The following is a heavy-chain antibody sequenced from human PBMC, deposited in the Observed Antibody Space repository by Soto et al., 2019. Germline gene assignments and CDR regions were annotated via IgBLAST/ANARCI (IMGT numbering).Heavy chain of an antibody. CDR1: GFTFSNDW. CDR3: PTKHYCYYGYFFDY. D-gene: IGHD4-17*01. CDR2: IKSKNDGGTT. Sequence: GGSLRLSCAASGFTFSNDWMSWVRQAPGKGLEWVGRIKSKNDGGTTDYAAPVKGRFTISRDDSKNTLYLQMNSLKTEDTAVYYCPTKHYCYYGYFFDYWGQGTLVTGSS. J-gene: IGHJ4*02. V-gene: IGHV3-15*01.